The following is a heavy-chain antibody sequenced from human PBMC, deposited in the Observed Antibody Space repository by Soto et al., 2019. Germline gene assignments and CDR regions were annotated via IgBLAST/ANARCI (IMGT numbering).Heavy chain of an antibody. V-gene: IGHV1-18*01. J-gene: IGHJ4*02. D-gene: IGHD2-15*01. Sequence: GGSVKGSCEASWYTFSSYGIHWVRPAPGQGLEWMGWNSAYNGNTNYVQKLQGRVTMTTDTSTSTAYMELRSLRSDDTAVYYCARERGGNPYFDYWGQGTLVTVSS. CDR3: ARERGGNPYFDY. CDR2: NSAYNGNT. CDR1: WYTFSSYG.